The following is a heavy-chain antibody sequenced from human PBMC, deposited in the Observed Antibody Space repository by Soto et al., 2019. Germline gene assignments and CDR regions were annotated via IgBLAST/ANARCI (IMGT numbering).Heavy chain of an antibody. CDR1: GFTFAKYW. V-gene: IGHV3-74*01. J-gene: IGHJ1*01. CDR3: GRQAALWEKVDF. D-gene: IGHD3-10*01. CDR2: IETDGTTQ. Sequence: PVGSLRLSGVVSGFTFAKYWMHWVRQAPGKGLVWVARIETDGTTQTYADSVEGRFTISRDNAKNTLYLHMNSLRAEDTAVYYCGRQAALWEKVDFRGHGTPVTVSS.